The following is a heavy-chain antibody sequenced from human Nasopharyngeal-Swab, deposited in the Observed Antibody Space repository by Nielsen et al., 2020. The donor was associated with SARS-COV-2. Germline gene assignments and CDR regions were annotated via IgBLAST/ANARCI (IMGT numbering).Heavy chain of an antibody. CDR3: ARDLLPYYGMDV. Sequence: GGSLRLSCAASGFTVSSNYMSWVRQAPGKGLEWVSVIYSGGSTYYADSVKGRFTISRDNSKNTLYLQMNSLRAEDTAVYYCARDLLPYYGMDVWGQGTTVTVSS. CDR1: GFTVSSNY. D-gene: IGHD2-15*01. V-gene: IGHV3-53*05. CDR2: IYSGGST. J-gene: IGHJ6*02.